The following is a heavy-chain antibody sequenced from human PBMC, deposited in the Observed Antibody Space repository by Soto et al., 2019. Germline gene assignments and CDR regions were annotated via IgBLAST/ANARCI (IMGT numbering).Heavy chain of an antibody. D-gene: IGHD3-16*01. CDR3: AKDRRAGGNSAFYFDF. CDR1: GFKFSNYA. CDR2: ISATGGGT. Sequence: GGSLRLSCAASGFKFSNYAMSWVRQAPGKGLEWVSLISATGGGTYYADSVEGRFTISRDNSHNTLYLQVHSLTAEDTAVYYCAKDRRAGGNSAFYFDFWGQGAQVTVSS. J-gene: IGHJ4*02. V-gene: IGHV3-23*01.